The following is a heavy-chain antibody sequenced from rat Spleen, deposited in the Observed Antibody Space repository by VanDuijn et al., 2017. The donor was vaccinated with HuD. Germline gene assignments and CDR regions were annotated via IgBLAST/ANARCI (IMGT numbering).Heavy chain of an antibody. D-gene: IGHD1-10*01. CDR1: DYSITSNY. CDR2: ITYSGST. J-gene: IGHJ2*01. Sequence: EVQLQESGPGLVKPSQSLSLTCSVTDYSITSNYWDWIRKFPGNKMEWIGHITYSGSTSYNTSLKSRISITRDTSKNQFFLQLNSVTTEDTATYYCARRRGQVYNNYFDYWGQGVMVTVSS. CDR3: ARRRGQVYNNYFDY. V-gene: IGHV3-1*01.